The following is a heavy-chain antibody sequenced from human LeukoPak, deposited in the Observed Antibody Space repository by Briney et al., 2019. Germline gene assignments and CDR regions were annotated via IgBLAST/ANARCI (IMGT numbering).Heavy chain of an antibody. CDR1: GRSFSGYY. D-gene: IGHD2-2*01. V-gene: IGHV4-34*01. CDR2: INHSGTT. J-gene: IGHJ6*04. Sequence: SDTLSLTCAVYGRSFSGYYWRWIRQPPRKGLEWIGEINHSGTTHYNPSLKSRVTISVDTSKNQFSLKLSSVTAADTAVYYCAREPIRKHCSSTSCPRYYYYGMDVWGKGTTVTVSS. CDR3: AREPIRKHCSSTSCPRYYYYGMDV.